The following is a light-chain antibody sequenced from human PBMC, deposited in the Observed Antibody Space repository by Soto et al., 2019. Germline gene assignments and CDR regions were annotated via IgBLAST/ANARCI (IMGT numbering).Light chain of an antibody. Sequence: DIQMTQSPSSLSASVLDRVTITCRASQSISSYLNWYQQKPGRAPKLLIYDASNLEAGVPSRFRGSGSGTDFTFTISRLQPEDIATYYCQQYENLPTFGQGTRLEIK. V-gene: IGKV1-33*01. CDR2: DAS. CDR1: QSISSY. J-gene: IGKJ5*01. CDR3: QQYENLPT.